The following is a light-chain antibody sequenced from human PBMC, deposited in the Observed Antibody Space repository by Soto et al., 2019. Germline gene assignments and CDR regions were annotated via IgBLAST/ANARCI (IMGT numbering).Light chain of an antibody. V-gene: IGKV3-15*01. CDR3: QQYNNWPET. J-gene: IGKJ1*01. CDR2: GAS. Sequence: EIVMTQSPATLSVSPGVRANLSCRGSQSVSSNLAWYQQKPGQAPRLLIYGASTRATGIPGRFSGSGSGTEFTLTISSLQSEDFAVYYCQQYNNWPETFGQGTKVEIK. CDR1: QSVSSN.